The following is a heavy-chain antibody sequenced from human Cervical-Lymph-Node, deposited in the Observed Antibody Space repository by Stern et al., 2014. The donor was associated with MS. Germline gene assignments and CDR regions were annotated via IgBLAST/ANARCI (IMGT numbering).Heavy chain of an antibody. J-gene: IGHJ4*02. Sequence: VQLVESCPGLVKPSETLSLTCAVSGGSISGYYWNWIRQSPGKGLEWIGSVYYSGKTNYSPALNGRVTISLDTSKSQFSLRLSSVTAGDTAVYYCARDSTAWSPSFDYWGQGTLVTVSS. CDR1: GGSISGYY. D-gene: IGHD1-1*01. CDR2: VYYSGKT. CDR3: ARDSTAWSPSFDY. V-gene: IGHV4-59*01.